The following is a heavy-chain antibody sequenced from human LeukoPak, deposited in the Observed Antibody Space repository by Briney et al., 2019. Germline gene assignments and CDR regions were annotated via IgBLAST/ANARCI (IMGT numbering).Heavy chain of an antibody. Sequence: GGSLRLSCAASGSTFSSYSMNWVRQAPGKGLEWVSSISSSSSYIYYADSVKARFTISRDNAKNSLYLQMNSLRAEDTAVYYCTRDSSSSTDDYWGQGTLVTVSS. D-gene: IGHD6-6*01. CDR2: ISSSSSYI. CDR3: TRDSSSSTDDY. V-gene: IGHV3-21*01. CDR1: GSTFSSYS. J-gene: IGHJ4*02.